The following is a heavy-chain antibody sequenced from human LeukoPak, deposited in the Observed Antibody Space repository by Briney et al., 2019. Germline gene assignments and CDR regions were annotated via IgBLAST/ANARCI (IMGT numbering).Heavy chain of an antibody. Sequence: GGSLRLSCAASGFTFSNYWMTWVRQAPGKGLEWVANIKQDGSEKYFVDSVKGRFTISRDNAKNSLYLQMNSLRVEDTAVYYCATPTAGTWHFDYWGQGTLVTVSS. D-gene: IGHD6-13*01. J-gene: IGHJ4*02. CDR1: GFTFSNYW. CDR3: ATPTAGTWHFDY. V-gene: IGHV3-7*01. CDR2: IKQDGSEK.